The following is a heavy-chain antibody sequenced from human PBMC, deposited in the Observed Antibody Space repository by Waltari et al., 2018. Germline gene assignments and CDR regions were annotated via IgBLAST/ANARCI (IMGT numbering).Heavy chain of an antibody. V-gene: IGHV3-7*01. Sequence: DVQPVESGGGLVQPGGSLRPSWAVSGIRTGWMARVRQAPGKGLEWVANINEDGREKYYLDSVKGRFTISRDNTKKVVYLQMNTLRAEDTATYYCSKRLEIWGRGTMVAVS. CDR3: SKRLEI. CDR1: GIRTGW. CDR2: INEDGREK. J-gene: IGHJ3*02.